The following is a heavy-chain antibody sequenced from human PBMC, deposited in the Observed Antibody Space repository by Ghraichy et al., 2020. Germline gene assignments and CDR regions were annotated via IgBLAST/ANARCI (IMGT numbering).Heavy chain of an antibody. CDR2: TYYRSKWYN. D-gene: IGHD3-10*01. J-gene: IGHJ4*02. V-gene: IGHV6-1*01. CDR1: GDSVSDNSAA. CDR3: ARMVGGARDY. Sequence: TLSLTCAISGDSVSDNSAAWNWIRQSPLRGLEWLGRTYYRSKWYNDYAVSVKSRININPDTSKNQFSLQLKSVTPEDTAVYYCARMVGGARDYWGQGTPVTVSS.